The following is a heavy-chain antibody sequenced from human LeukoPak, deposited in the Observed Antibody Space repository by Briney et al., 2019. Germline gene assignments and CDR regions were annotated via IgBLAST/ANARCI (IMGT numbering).Heavy chain of an antibody. CDR2: INHSGST. V-gene: IGHV4-34*01. CDR1: GGSFSGYY. CDR3: ARWGYYYDSSGYLADYYGMDV. Sequence: PSETLSLTCAVYGGSFSGYYWSWIRQPPGKGLEWIGEINHSGSTNYNPSLKSRVTISVDTSKNQFSLKLSSVTAADTAVYYCARWGYYYDSSGYLADYYGMDVWGQGTTVTVSS. J-gene: IGHJ6*02. D-gene: IGHD3-22*01.